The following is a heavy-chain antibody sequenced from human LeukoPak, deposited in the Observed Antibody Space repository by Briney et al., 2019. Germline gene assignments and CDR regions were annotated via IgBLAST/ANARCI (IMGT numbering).Heavy chain of an antibody. CDR2: ISSSSSYI. Sequence: EGSLRLSCAASGFTFSSYSMNWVRQAPGKGLEWVSSISSSSSYIYYADSVKGRFTISRDNAKNSLYLQMNSLRAEDTALYYCARGHGSGSYFQTPFDYWGQGTLVTVSS. CDR3: ARGHGSGSYFQTPFDY. J-gene: IGHJ4*02. CDR1: GFTFSSYS. D-gene: IGHD3-10*01. V-gene: IGHV3-21*01.